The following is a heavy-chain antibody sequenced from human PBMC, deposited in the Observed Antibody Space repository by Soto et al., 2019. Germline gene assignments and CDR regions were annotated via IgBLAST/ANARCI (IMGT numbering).Heavy chain of an antibody. CDR2: IKQDGSEK. V-gene: IGHV3-7*01. CDR1: GFTFSSYW. Sequence: EVQLVESGGGLVQPGGSLRLSCAASGFTFSSYWMSWVRQAPGKGLEWVANIKQDGSEKYYVDSVKGRFTISRDNAKNSLYLQMNSLRAEDTAVYYCARDLEEGIWSGFHYYYYMDVWGKGTTVTVSS. J-gene: IGHJ6*03. CDR3: ARDLEEGIWSGFHYYYYMDV. D-gene: IGHD3-3*01.